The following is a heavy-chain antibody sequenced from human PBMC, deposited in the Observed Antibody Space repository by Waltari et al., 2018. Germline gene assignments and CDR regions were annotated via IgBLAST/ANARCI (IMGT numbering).Heavy chain of an antibody. J-gene: IGHJ4*02. CDR1: GFTFSNYD. D-gene: IGHD6-6*01. CDR2: ISGSGGTT. V-gene: IGHV3-23*04. Sequence: EVQLVESWGGLVQPGGSLRLSCAASGFTFSNYDMSWVRQAPGKGLEWVSGISGSGGTTYYADSVMGRFTISRDNSKNTLYLQMNSLRAEDTAVYYCAKPTVAARPYYFDYWGQGTLVTVSS. CDR3: AKPTVAARPYYFDY.